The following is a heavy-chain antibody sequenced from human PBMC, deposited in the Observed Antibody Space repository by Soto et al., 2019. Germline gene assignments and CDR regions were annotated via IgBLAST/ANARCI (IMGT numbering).Heavy chain of an antibody. D-gene: IGHD3-22*01. J-gene: IGHJ6*02. CDR2: IWYDGSKQ. Sequence: PWGSLRLACVASGFTFSSYGMHWVRQAPGKGLEWVAVIWYDGSKQYYADSVKGRFTISRDNSENTLYVQINSLRAEDTAVYYCARATYFYDSSGYSGYGLDVWGQGTTVTVSS. CDR1: GFTFSSYG. V-gene: IGHV3-33*01. CDR3: ARATYFYDSSGYSGYGLDV.